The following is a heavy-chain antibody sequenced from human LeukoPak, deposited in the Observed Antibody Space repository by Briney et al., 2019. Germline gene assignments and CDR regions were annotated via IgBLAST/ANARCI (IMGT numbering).Heavy chain of an antibody. J-gene: IGHJ4*02. D-gene: IGHD6-6*01. CDR1: GFTFSNYA. CDR2: ISGSGGRT. V-gene: IGHV3-23*01. Sequence: GGSLRLSCAASGFTFSNYAMSWVRQAQGKGLEWVSSISGSGGRTYYADSVKGRFTISRDNSKNTLYLQMNSLRAEDTAVYYCAKGDSSSPGADYWGQGTLVTVSS. CDR3: AKGDSSSPGADY.